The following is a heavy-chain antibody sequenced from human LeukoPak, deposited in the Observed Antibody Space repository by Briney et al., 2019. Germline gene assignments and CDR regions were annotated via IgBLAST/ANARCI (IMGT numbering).Heavy chain of an antibody. Sequence: QAGGSLRLSCAASGFTFSSYGMHWVRQAPGKGLEWVAFIRYDGSNKYYADSVKGRFTISRDNSKNTLYLQMNSLRAEDTAVYYCAKGTSAAGPFDYWGQGTPVTVSS. V-gene: IGHV3-30*02. CDR1: GFTFSSYG. CDR3: AKGTSAAGPFDY. D-gene: IGHD6-19*01. J-gene: IGHJ4*02. CDR2: IRYDGSNK.